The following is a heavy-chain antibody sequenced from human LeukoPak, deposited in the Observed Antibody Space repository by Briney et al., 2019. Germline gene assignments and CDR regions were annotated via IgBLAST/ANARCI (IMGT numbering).Heavy chain of an antibody. V-gene: IGHV3-21*01. D-gene: IGHD3-16*01. CDR3: ARDSLGGSLDY. J-gene: IGHJ4*02. CDR2: ISSSNSYI. CDR1: GFTFSRYT. Sequence: GGSLRLSCAASGFTFSRYTMNWVRQAPGKGLEWVSCISSSNSYIYYADSVKGRFTISRDNAKNSPYLQMNSLRAEDTAVYYCARDSLGGSLDYWGQGTLVTVSS.